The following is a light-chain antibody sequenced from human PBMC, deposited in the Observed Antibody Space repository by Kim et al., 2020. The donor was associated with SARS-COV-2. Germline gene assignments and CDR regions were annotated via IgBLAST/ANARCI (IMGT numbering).Light chain of an antibody. CDR1: QDISNY. Sequence: ESVGDRVTITCQASQDISNYLNWYQQKPGEAPNLLVYDASYLEAGFPSRFSGSGSGTDFTFSISSLQPEDLATYYCQQYNDLPVTFGGGTKVDIK. CDR2: DAS. V-gene: IGKV1-33*01. CDR3: QQYNDLPVT. J-gene: IGKJ4*01.